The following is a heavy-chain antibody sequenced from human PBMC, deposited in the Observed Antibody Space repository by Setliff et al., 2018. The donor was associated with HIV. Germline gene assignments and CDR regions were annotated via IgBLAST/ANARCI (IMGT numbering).Heavy chain of an antibody. V-gene: IGHV1-69-2*01. CDR3: ATLWLMYYDY. CDR1: TLTFTDYY. CDR2: IYPKNGET. Sequence: ASVKVSCKISTLTFTDYYFYWVRQAPGRGFEWMGQIYPKNGETVYAEKFHGRLTITADTSTDTMYLELSSLRSDDTAVYFCATLWLMYYDYWGQGTLVTVSS. D-gene: IGHD3-10*01. J-gene: IGHJ4*02.